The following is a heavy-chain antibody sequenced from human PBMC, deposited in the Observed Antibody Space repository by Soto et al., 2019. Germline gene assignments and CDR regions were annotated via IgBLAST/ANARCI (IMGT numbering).Heavy chain of an antibody. CDR2: IIPIFGTA. CDR3: ARDISQSHSTPKHWFDP. J-gene: IGHJ5*02. CDR1: GGTFSSYA. Sequence: ASVKVSCKASGGTFSSYATSWVRQAPGQGLEWMGGIIPIFGTANYAQEFQGGVTITADESTSTAYMELSSLRSEDTAVYYCARDISQSHSTPKHWFDPWGQGTLVTAPQ. D-gene: IGHD2-15*01. V-gene: IGHV1-69*13.